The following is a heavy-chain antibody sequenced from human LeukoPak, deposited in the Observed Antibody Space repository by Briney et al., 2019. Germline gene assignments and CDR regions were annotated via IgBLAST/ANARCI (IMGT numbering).Heavy chain of an antibody. Sequence: SETLSLTCTVSGGSIRTFYWSWLRQPAGKGLEWIGRIFTSGSTNYNPSLKSRVTMSVDTSKNHFSLKLSSVTAADTAVYYCARDRYSSGWSKTKGGNYYYMDVWGKGTTVTISS. CDR1: GGSIRTFY. V-gene: IGHV4-4*07. D-gene: IGHD6-19*01. CDR3: ARDRYSSGWSKTKGGNYYYMDV. J-gene: IGHJ6*03. CDR2: IFTSGST.